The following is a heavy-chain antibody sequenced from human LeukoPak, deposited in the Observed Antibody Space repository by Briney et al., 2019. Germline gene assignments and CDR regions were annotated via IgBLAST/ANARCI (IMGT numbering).Heavy chain of an antibody. D-gene: IGHD3-22*01. Sequence: PGGSLRLSCAVSGLTFSSYSMSWVRQAPGMGLEWVSSISSSSSYIYYADSVKGRFTISRDNAKNSLYLQMNSLRAEDTAVYYCARASRFTMTVVIWGQGTMVTVSS. V-gene: IGHV3-21*01. J-gene: IGHJ3*01. CDR3: ARASRFTMTVVI. CDR2: ISSSSSYI. CDR1: GLTFSSYS.